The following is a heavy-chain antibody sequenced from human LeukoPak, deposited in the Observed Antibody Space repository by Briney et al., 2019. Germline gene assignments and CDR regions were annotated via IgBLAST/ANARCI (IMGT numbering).Heavy chain of an antibody. CDR2: IYSGGST. CDR1: GFTVSSNY. D-gene: IGHD2-15*01. J-gene: IGHJ5*02. CDR3: ARDNSDGSIVWFDP. V-gene: IGHV3-66*01. Sequence: GGSLRLSCAASGFTVSSNYMSWVRQAPGKGLEGVSVIYSGGSTYYADSVKGRFTISRDNSKNTLYLQMNSPRAEDTAVYYCARDNSDGSIVWFDPWGQGTLVTVSS.